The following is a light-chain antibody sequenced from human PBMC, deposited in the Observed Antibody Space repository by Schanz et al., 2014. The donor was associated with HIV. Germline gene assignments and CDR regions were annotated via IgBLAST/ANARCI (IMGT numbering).Light chain of an antibody. V-gene: IGLV1-40*01. CDR3: GTWDSSLNVVV. Sequence: QSVLTQPPSVSGAPGQRVTISCTGTRSNIGTGFDVHWYQLLPGTAPKVLIFANTHRPSGVPDRFSGSKSGTSASLAITGLQAEDEADYYCGTWDSSLNVVVFGGGTKLTV. CDR2: ANT. CDR1: RSNIGTGFD. J-gene: IGLJ2*01.